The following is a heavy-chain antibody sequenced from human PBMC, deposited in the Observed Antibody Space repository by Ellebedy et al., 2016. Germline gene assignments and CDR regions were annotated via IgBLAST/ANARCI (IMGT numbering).Heavy chain of an antibody. CDR2: VFYGGST. CDR1: GGSVATYY. V-gene: IGHV4-59*02. Sequence: GSLRLXXTVSGGSVATYYWTWIRQSPGTELEWIGYVFYGGSTKYNPSLRSRVTISLHTSRNQFSLRVTSVAAADTAVYYCARDVSLYSSSPSFDFWGQGILVTVSS. D-gene: IGHD5-18*01. J-gene: IGHJ4*02. CDR3: ARDVSLYSSSPSFDF.